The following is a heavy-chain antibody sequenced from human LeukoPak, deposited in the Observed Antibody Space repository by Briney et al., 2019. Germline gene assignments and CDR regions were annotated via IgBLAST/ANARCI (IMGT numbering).Heavy chain of an antibody. CDR3: ARVLGYSGYDLVDY. V-gene: IGHV3-21*01. CDR1: GFTFSSCS. Sequence: GGSLRLSCAASGFTFSSCSMNWVRQAPGKGLEWVSSISSSSSYIYYADSVKGRFTISRDNAKNSLYLQMNSLRAGDTAVYYCARVLGYSGYDLVDYWGQGTLVTVSS. CDR2: ISSSSSYI. D-gene: IGHD5-12*01. J-gene: IGHJ4*02.